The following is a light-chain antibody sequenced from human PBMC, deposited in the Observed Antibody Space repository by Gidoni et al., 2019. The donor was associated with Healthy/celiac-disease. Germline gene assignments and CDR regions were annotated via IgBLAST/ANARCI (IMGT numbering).Light chain of an antibody. J-gene: IGKJ1*01. CDR2: DAS. V-gene: IGKV1-33*01. CDR1: QDISNY. Sequence: DIQMTQSPSSLSASVGDRVTITCQASQDISNYLNWYQQKPGKAPKLLIYDASNLKTGVPSRFSGSGSGTDFTFTISSLQPEDIATYYCQQYDNLPSWTFGQGTKVEIK. CDR3: QQYDNLPSWT.